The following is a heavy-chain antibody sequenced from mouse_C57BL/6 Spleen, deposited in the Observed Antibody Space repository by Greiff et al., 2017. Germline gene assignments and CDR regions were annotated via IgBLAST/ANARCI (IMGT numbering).Heavy chain of an antibody. D-gene: IGHD1-1*01. CDR3: AMQSSYVPFAY. CDR1: GFTFSDYG. J-gene: IGHJ3*01. Sequence: EVKLEESGGGLVKPGGSLKLSCAVSGFTFSDYGMHWVRQAPEKGLEWVGYISSGSSTIYYADPVKGRFTISKDNAKNTLFLQMTSLESEDTAMYYCAMQSSYVPFAYWGQGTLVTVSA. CDR2: ISSGSSTI. V-gene: IGHV5-17*01.